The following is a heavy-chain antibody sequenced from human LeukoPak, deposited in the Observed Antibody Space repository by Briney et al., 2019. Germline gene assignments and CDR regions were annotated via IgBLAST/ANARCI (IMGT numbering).Heavy chain of an antibody. CDR2: INHSGST. J-gene: IGHJ4*02. V-gene: IGHV4-34*03. Sequence: PWETLSLACAVHGGSLSGYYWSWIRQPPGKGLEWIGEINHSGSTYYNPSRKNQVTISVDTSKNQFSLKLSSVTAADTAVYYCATHSALTDYFESWGQGALVTVSS. CDR1: GGSLSGYY. CDR3: ATHSALTDYFES. D-gene: IGHD3-16*01.